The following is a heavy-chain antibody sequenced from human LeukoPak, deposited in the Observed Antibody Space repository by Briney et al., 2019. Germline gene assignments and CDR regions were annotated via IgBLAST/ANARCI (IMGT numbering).Heavy chain of an antibody. Sequence: PGGSLRLSCAASGFTFITYDMTWVRQAPGKGLEWVSDLYSDGNTKYADSVQGRFTISRDNSKNTLYLEMNSLSPDDTAVYYCARGGEPLAANTLAYWGQGTLVTVSS. CDR3: ARGGEPLAANTLAY. J-gene: IGHJ4*02. D-gene: IGHD1-14*01. CDR1: GFTFITYD. CDR2: LYSDGNT. V-gene: IGHV3-53*01.